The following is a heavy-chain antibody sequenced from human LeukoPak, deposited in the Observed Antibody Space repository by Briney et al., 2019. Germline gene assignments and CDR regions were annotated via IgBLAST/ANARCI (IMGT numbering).Heavy chain of an antibody. D-gene: IGHD4-11*01. CDR2: INPNSGGT. J-gene: IGHJ4*02. CDR3: TRDDYSNGRAFDY. Sequence: ASVKVSCKASGYTFTGYYMHWVRQAPGQGLKWMGWINPNSGGTNYAQKFQGRVTMTRDTSISTAYMELSRLRSDDTAVYYCTRDDYSNGRAFDYWGQGTLVTVSS. V-gene: IGHV1-2*02. CDR1: GYTFTGYY.